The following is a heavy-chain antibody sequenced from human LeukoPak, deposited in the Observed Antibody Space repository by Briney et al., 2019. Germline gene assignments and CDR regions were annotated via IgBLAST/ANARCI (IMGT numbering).Heavy chain of an antibody. CDR1: GYTFTTYA. Sequence: RASVKVSCKASGYTFTTYAMNWVRQAPGQGLEWMGWINTNTGNPTYAQGFTGRFVFSLDTSVSTAYLQISSLKAEDTAVYYCARASYDFWSGYYTGYFDYWGQGTLVTVSS. CDR2: INTNTGNP. CDR3: ARASYDFWSGYYTGYFDY. V-gene: IGHV7-4-1*02. D-gene: IGHD3-3*01. J-gene: IGHJ4*02.